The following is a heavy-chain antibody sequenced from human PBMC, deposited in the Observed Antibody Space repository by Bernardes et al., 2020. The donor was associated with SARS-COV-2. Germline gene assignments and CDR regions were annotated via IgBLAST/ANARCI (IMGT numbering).Heavy chain of an antibody. V-gene: IGHV2-26*01. CDR1: GFSLSNSKMG. CDR2: IFSNDEK. J-gene: IGHJ6*02. Sequence: SGPTLVKPTETLTLTCTVSGFSLSNSKMGVSWIRQPPGKALEWLAHIFSNDEKSYSTSLKSRLTISKDTSKSQVVLIMTNMDPVDTATYYCARAEGASYWGVDYYYGMDVWGQGTTVTVSS. D-gene: IGHD1-26*01. CDR3: ARAEGASYWGVDYYYGMDV.